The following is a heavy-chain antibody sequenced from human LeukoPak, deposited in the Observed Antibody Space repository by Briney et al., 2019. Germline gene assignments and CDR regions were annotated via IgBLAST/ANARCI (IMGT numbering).Heavy chain of an antibody. J-gene: IGHJ3*02. V-gene: IGHV3-7*01. CDR2: IKQDGSEK. D-gene: IGHD5-12*01. Sequence: GGSLRLSCTASGFTFGDYAMSWFRQAPGKGLEWVANIKQDGSEKYYVDSVKGRFTISRDNAKNSLYLQMNSLRAEDTAVYYCARDRDYDSWIYWGAFDIWGQGTMVTVSS. CDR3: ARDRDYDSWIYWGAFDI. CDR1: GFTFGDYA.